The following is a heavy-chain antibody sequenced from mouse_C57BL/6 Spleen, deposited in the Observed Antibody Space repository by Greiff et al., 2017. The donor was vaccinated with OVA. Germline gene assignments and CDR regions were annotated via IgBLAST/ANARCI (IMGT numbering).Heavy chain of an antibody. J-gene: IGHJ2*01. V-gene: IGHV1-69*01. CDR2: IDPSDSYT. CDR1: GYTFTSYW. Sequence: VQLQQPGAELVMPGASVKLSCKASGYTFTSYWMHWVKQRPGQGLEWIGEIDPSDSYTNYNQKFKGKSTLTVDKSSSTAYMQLSSLTSEDSAVYYCARRTGTTFDYWGQGTTLTVSS. D-gene: IGHD4-1*01. CDR3: ARRTGTTFDY.